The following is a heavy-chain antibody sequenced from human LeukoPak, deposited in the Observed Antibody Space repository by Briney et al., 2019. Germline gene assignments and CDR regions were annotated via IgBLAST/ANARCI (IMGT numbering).Heavy chain of an antibody. J-gene: IGHJ5*02. CDR1: GGSISSYY. V-gene: IGHV4-59*01. D-gene: IGHD3-10*01. CDR2: IYYSGST. Sequence: PSETLSLTCTVSGGSISSYYWSWTRQPPGKGLEWIGYIYYSGSTNYNPSLKSRVTISVDTSKNQFSLKLSSVTAAATAVYYCARDLYTSGSGSYYSNWFDPWGQGTLVTVSS. CDR3: ARDLYTSGSGSYYSNWFDP.